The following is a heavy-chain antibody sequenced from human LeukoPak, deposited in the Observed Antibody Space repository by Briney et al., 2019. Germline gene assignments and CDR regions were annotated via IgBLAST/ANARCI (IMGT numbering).Heavy chain of an antibody. V-gene: IGHV4-30-2*01. D-gene: IGHD2-2*01. Sequence: PSETLSLTCTVSGGSISSGGYYWSWIRQPPGKGLEWIGYIYHSGSTYYNPSLKSRVTISVDRSKNQFSLKLSSVTAADTAVYYCARESAHYCSSTSCPGRNWFDPWGQGTLVTVSS. CDR3: ARESAHYCSSTSCPGRNWFDP. CDR2: IYHSGST. CDR1: GGSISSGGYY. J-gene: IGHJ5*02.